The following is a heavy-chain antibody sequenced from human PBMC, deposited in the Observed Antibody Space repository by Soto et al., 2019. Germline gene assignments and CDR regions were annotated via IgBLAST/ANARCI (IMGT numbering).Heavy chain of an antibody. Sequence: QVQLVQSGAEVKKPGASVKVSCKASGYTCTSYDINWVRQATGQGLEWMGWMNPNSGNTGYAQKFQGRVTMTRNTSISTAYMEVSSLRSEDTAVYYCARARYSRDHNWFDPWGQGTLVTVSS. CDR2: MNPNSGNT. V-gene: IGHV1-8*01. D-gene: IGHD6-13*01. CDR3: ARARYSRDHNWFDP. J-gene: IGHJ5*02. CDR1: GYTCTSYD.